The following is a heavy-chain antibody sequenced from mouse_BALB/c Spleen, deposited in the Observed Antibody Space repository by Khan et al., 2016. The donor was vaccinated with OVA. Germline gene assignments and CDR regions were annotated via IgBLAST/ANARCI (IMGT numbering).Heavy chain of an antibody. CDR2: IRSGGST. J-gene: IGHJ3*01. Sequence: QVQLKQSGPGLVQPSQSLSITCTVSGFSLNTYGIHWIRQSQGKGLEWLGVIRSGGSTDYNGAFISRLSITQEQFQSQVFFKMNSLQADDTAIYYWARNSYMYDCTYWGQGTLVTVSA. CDR1: GFSLNTYG. CDR3: ARNSYMYDCTY. V-gene: IGHV2-2*01. D-gene: IGHD2-14*01.